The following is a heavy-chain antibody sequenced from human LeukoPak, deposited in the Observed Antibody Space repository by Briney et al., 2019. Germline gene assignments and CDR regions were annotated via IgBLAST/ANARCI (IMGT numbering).Heavy chain of an antibody. CDR1: GYTFTSYD. Sequence: ASVKVSCKASGYTFTSYDINWVRQATGQGLEWMGWMNPNSGNTGYAQKFQGRVTMTRNTSISTAYMELSSLRSEDTAVYYCARGGLAYSGYSYGYEDWGQGTLVTVSS. CDR2: MNPNSGNT. V-gene: IGHV1-8*01. J-gene: IGHJ4*02. D-gene: IGHD5-18*01. CDR3: ARGGLAYSGYSYGYED.